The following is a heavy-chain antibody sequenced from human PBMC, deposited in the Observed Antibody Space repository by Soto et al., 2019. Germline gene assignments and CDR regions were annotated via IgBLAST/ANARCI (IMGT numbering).Heavy chain of an antibody. J-gene: IGHJ4*02. D-gene: IGHD3-10*01. CDR3: SRGGNRDYYAY. CDR2: INHSGST. V-gene: IGHV4-34*01. Sequence: PSETLSLTCAVYGGSFSGYYWSWIRQPPGKGLEWIGEINHSGSTNYNPSLKSRVTISVDTSKNQFSLKLSSVTAADTAVYYYSRGGNRDYYAYWGQGTLVTVSS. CDR1: GGSFSGYY.